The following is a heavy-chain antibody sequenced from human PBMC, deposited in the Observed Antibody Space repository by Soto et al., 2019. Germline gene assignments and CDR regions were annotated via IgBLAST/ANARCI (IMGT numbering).Heavy chain of an antibody. V-gene: IGHV1-3*01. CDR3: ARGIATGQLDP. CDR1: GYTFTRYT. J-gene: IGHJ5*02. D-gene: IGHD2-15*01. Sequence: QVQLVQSGAEVKKPGASVKISCKASGYTFTRYTMNWVRQAPGQRLEWMGWINPDNGNTKSSQKFQDRVIITRDTSASIAHMELSSLRSEDTAVYYCARGIATGQLDPWGQGTLVTVSS. CDR2: INPDNGNT.